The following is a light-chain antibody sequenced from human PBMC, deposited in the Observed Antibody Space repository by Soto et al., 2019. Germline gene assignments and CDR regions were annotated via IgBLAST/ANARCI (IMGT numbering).Light chain of an antibody. CDR3: QQYNNLQT. CDR1: QSVSSN. Sequence: EIVMSQSPAALSVTTGERATLSCRASQSVSSNLAWYQQKPGQAPRLLIYGASTRATGIPARFSGSGSGTEFTLTISSLQSEDFAVYYCQQYNNLQTFAQGTNVDIK. CDR2: GAS. J-gene: IGKJ1*01. V-gene: IGKV3-15*01.